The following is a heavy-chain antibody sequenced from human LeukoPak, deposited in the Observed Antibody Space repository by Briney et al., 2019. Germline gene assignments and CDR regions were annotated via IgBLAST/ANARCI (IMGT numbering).Heavy chain of an antibody. J-gene: IGHJ5*02. D-gene: IGHD4-11*01. Sequence: PGGSLRLSCAASGFTFSDYYMSRIRQAPGKGLEWVSYISSSGSTIYYADSVKGRFTISRDNAKNSLYLQMNSLRAEDTAVYYCAREDYSNYVVDPWGQGTLVTVSS. CDR2: ISSSGSTI. CDR1: GFTFSDYY. V-gene: IGHV3-11*01. CDR3: AREDYSNYVVDP.